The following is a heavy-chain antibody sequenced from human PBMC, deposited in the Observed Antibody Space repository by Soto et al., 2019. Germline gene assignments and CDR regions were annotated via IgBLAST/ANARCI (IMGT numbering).Heavy chain of an antibody. Sequence: GGSLRLSRAASGFTFSSYAMSWVRQAPGKGLEWVSAISGSGGSTYYADSVKGRFTISRDNSKNTLYLQMNSLRAEDTAVYYCAKAQTYYDFWSGYYAPPYYYYMDVWGKGTTVTVSS. CDR3: AKAQTYYDFWSGYYAPPYYYYMDV. CDR1: GFTFSSYA. CDR2: ISGSGGST. D-gene: IGHD3-3*01. J-gene: IGHJ6*03. V-gene: IGHV3-23*01.